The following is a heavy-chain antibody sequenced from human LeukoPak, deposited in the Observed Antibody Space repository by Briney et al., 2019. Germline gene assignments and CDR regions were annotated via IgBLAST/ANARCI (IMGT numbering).Heavy chain of an antibody. D-gene: IGHD3-3*01. Sequence: SETLSLTRAVYGGSFSGYYWSWIRQPPGKGLEWIGEINHSGSTNYNPSLKSRVTISVDTSKNQFSLKLSSVTAADTAVYYCARGRYHARLRSLEWLLLWGQGTLVTVSS. CDR1: GGSFSGYY. CDR2: INHSGST. V-gene: IGHV4-34*01. CDR3: ARGRYHARLRSLEWLLL. J-gene: IGHJ4*02.